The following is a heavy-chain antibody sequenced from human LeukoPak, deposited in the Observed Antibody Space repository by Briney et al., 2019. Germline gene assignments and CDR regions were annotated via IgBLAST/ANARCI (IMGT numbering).Heavy chain of an antibody. V-gene: IGHV3-66*01. CDR2: IYSGGST. J-gene: IGHJ4*02. CDR1: GFTVSSNY. CDR3: ARDIVVVPAAMRRPDY. D-gene: IGHD2-2*01. Sequence: GGSLRLSCAASGFTVSSNYMSWVRQAPGKGLEWVSVIYSGGSTYYADSVKGRFTISRDNSKNTLYLQMNSLRAEDTAVYYCARDIVVVPAAMRRPDYWGQGTLVTVSS.